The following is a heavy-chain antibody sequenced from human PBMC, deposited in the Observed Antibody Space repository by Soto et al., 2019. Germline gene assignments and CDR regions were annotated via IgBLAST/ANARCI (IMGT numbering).Heavy chain of an antibody. CDR3: ARDHLRRYPDDFDI. J-gene: IGHJ3*02. V-gene: IGHV4-34*01. Sequence: SETLSLTCAVYGGSFSGYYWSWIRQPPGKGLEWIGEINHSGSTNYNPSLKSRVTISVDTSKNQFSLKLSSVTAADTAVYYCARDHLRRYPDDFDIWGQGTMVTVS. D-gene: IGHD3-9*01. CDR1: GGSFSGYY. CDR2: INHSGST.